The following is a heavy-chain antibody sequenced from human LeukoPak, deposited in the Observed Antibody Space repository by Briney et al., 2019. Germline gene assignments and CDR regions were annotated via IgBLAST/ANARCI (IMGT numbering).Heavy chain of an antibody. V-gene: IGHV4-39*07. CDR2: IYYSGST. CDR1: GGSISSSSYY. D-gene: IGHD4-17*01. CDR3: ARGDYGDYVYY. J-gene: IGHJ4*02. Sequence: PSETLSLTCTVSGGSISSSSYYWGWIRQPPGKGLEWIGSIYYSGSTYYNPSLKSRVTISVDTSKNQFSLKLSSVTAADTAVYYCARGDYGDYVYYWGQGTLVTVSS.